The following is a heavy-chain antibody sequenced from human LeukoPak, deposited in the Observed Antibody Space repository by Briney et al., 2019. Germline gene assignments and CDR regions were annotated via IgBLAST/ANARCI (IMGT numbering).Heavy chain of an antibody. V-gene: IGHV1-69*04. Sequence: ASVKVTCKASGDNFNNYAVNWVRRAPGQGLQWMGRIIPALDRANYAHNFQGRLTITADKSTKTAYMELSSLQSEDTGLYFCARRTDAVDDAFDIWGQGTMLIVSS. CDR3: ARRTDAVDDAFDI. CDR2: IIPALDRA. D-gene: IGHD3/OR15-3a*01. J-gene: IGHJ3*02. CDR1: GDNFNNYA.